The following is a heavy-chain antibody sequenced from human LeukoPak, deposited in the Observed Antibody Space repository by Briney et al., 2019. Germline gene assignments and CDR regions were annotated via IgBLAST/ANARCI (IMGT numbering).Heavy chain of an antibody. V-gene: IGHV5-51*01. CDR2: IYPGDSDT. J-gene: IGHJ4*02. CDR1: GYSFSSYW. CDR3: ARICTSSWQAFDY. D-gene: IGHD6-13*01. Sequence: PGESLKISCKGSGYSFSSYWIAWVRQMPGKGLECMGIIYPGDSDTTYSPSFQGQVTISVDKSITTAYLQWSSLKASDTAMYFCARICTSSWQAFDYWGQGTLVTVSS.